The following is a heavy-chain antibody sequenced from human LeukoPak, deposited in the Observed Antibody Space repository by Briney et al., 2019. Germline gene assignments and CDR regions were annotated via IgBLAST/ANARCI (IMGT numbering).Heavy chain of an antibody. CDR1: GFTFSNYW. Sequence: GGSLRLSCAASGFTFSNYWMHWIRQVPGKGLVWVSHIKYDGSATNYADSVKGRFTISRDNAKNTLYLQMNSLGAEDTAVYYCVSGSLQSGYNSDYWGQGALVTVSS. V-gene: IGHV3-74*01. CDR3: VSGSLQSGYNSDY. D-gene: IGHD3-3*01. J-gene: IGHJ4*02. CDR2: IKYDGSAT.